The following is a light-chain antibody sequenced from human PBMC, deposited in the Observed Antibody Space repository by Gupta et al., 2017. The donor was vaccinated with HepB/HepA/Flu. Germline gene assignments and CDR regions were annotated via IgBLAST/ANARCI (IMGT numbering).Light chain of an antibody. J-gene: IGLJ2*01. CDR2: DND. V-gene: IGLV1-51*01. CDR1: SSNIGNNY. Sequence: QSLLTQPPSVSAAPGQKVTISCSGRSSNIGNNYVSWYQQLPGTAPKLLIYDNDKRPSGIPDRLSGSKSGTSATLGITGLQTGDEADYYCATWDGSLSAVVFGGGTKLTVL. CDR3: ATWDGSLSAVV.